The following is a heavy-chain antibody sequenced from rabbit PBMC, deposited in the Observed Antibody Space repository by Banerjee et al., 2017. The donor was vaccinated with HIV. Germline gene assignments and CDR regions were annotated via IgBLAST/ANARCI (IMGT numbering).Heavy chain of an antibody. Sequence: QSLEESGGDLVQPEGSLTLTCKASGFDFTSGYYMCWVRQAPGKGLELIACIDAGSSGITYYASWAKGRFTISKSTSLNTVTLQLNSLTAADTATYFCARGSGLGDFNLWGQGTLVTVS. D-gene: IGHD4-1*01. V-gene: IGHV1S40*01. CDR3: ARGSGLGDFNL. CDR1: GFDFTSGYY. CDR2: IDAGSSGIT. J-gene: IGHJ4*01.